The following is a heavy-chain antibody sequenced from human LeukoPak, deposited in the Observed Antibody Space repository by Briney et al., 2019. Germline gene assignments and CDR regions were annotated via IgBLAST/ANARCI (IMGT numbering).Heavy chain of an antibody. CDR3: ARLGYSYGYLSFDP. CDR2: IYYSGST. D-gene: IGHD5-18*01. CDR1: GGSISSYY. J-gene: IGHJ5*02. V-gene: IGHV4-59*01. Sequence: SETLSLTCTVSGGSISSYYWSWIRQPPGKGLEWIGYIYYSGSTNYNPSLKSRVTISVDTSKNQFSLKLSSVTAADTAVYYCARLGYSYGYLSFDPWGQGTLVTVSS.